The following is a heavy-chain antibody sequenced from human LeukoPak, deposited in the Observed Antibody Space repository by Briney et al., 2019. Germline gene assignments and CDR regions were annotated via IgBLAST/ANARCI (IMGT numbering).Heavy chain of an antibody. J-gene: IGHJ3*02. Sequence: SETLSLTCTVSGGSISSGSYYWSWIRQPAGKGLEWIGRIYTSGSTNYNPSLKSRVTISVDTSKNQFSLKLSSVTAADTAVYYCARDVDYDFWSHTSSAFDIWGQGTMVAVSS. D-gene: IGHD3-3*01. CDR1: GGSISSGSYY. CDR3: ARDVDYDFWSHTSSAFDI. V-gene: IGHV4-61*02. CDR2: IYTSGST.